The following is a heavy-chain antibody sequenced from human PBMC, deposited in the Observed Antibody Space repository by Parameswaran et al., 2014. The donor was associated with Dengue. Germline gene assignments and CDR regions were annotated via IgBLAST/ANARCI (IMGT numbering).Heavy chain of an antibody. D-gene: IGHD3-10*01. Sequence: RWIRQPPGKGLEWIGEINHSGSTNYNPSLKSRVTISVDTSKNQFSLKLSSVTAADTAVYYCARGFGGAFDIWGQGTMVTVSS. CDR2: INHSGST. J-gene: IGHJ3*02. CDR3: ARGFGGAFDI. V-gene: IGHV4-34*01.